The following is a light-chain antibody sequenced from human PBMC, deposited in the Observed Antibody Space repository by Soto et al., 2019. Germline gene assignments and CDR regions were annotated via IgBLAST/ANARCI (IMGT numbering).Light chain of an antibody. CDR1: QSVSTN. V-gene: IGKV3-15*01. Sequence: EIVMTQSPATLSVSPGERATLSCRASQSVSTNLAWYQQKPGQAPRLLIYGAFTRATGVPARFSGSGSGTEFILTISSLQSEDFAVYYCQQFNNWPPKYTFGQGTKLEIK. CDR3: QQFNNWPPKYT. J-gene: IGKJ2*01. CDR2: GAF.